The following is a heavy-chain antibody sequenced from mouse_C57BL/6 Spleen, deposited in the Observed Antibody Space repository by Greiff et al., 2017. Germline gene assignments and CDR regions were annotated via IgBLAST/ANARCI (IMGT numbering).Heavy chain of an antibody. CDR2: IAPNSGGT. J-gene: IGHJ4*01. Sequence: QVQLQQPGAELVKPGASVKLSCKASGYTFTSYWMHWVKQRPGRGLEWIGRIAPNSGGTKYNEKFKSKATLTVDKPSSTAYMQLSSLTSEDSAVYYCARWARATVASYAMDYWGQGTSVTVSS. CDR3: ARWARATVASYAMDY. V-gene: IGHV1-72*01. D-gene: IGHD1-1*01. CDR1: GYTFTSYW.